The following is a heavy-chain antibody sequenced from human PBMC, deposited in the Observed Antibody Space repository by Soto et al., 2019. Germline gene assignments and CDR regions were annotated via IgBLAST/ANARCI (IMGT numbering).Heavy chain of an antibody. J-gene: IGHJ4*02. CDR2: ISSSADTT. Sequence: EVQLLESGGGLVQPGGSLRVSCAASGFTFDDYAMSWVRRSPGKGLEWVSSISSSADTTHYADSVRGRFTISRDNSRNTLYLQMNSLRDGDTAIYYCGKGRRTSTLAPERCGQGTLVTVSS. CDR3: GKGRRTSTLAPER. V-gene: IGHV3-23*01. CDR1: GFTFDDYA.